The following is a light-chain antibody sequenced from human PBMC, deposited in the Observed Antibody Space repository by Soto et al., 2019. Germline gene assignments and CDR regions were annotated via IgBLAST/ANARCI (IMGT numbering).Light chain of an antibody. CDR2: GAS. Sequence: EIVLTQSPATLSLSPGKRAPLSCRASQSVNTYLAWYQQNPGQAPRLLIYGASNRATGIPDRFSGSGSGTDFTLTISRLEPEDFAVYYCQQYGSSGTFGQGTKVDIK. CDR1: QSVNTY. J-gene: IGKJ1*01. CDR3: QQYGSSGT. V-gene: IGKV3-20*01.